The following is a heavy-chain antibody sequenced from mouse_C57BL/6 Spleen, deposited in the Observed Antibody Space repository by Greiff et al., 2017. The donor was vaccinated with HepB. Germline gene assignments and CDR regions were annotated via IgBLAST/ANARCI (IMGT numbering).Heavy chain of an antibody. V-gene: IGHV1-69*01. J-gene: IGHJ4*01. CDR1: GYTFTSYW. Sequence: QVQLQQPGAELVMPGASVKLSCKASGYTFTSYWMHWVKQRPGQGLEWIGEIDPSDSYTNSNQKFKGKSTLAVDKSSSTAYMQLSSLTSEDSAVYYGARGYDGYYDAMDYWGQGTSVTVSS. D-gene: IGHD2-3*01. CDR2: IDPSDSYT. CDR3: ARGYDGYYDAMDY.